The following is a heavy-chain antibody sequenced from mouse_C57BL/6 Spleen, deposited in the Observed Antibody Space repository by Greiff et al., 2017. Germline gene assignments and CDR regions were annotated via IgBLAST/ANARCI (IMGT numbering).Heavy chain of an antibody. CDR3: ALRDGLTRYYAMDY. V-gene: IGHV1-18*01. J-gene: IGHJ4*01. CDR1: GYTFTDYN. Sequence: EVQLQQSGPELVKPGASVKLPCKASGYTFTDYNMDWVKQSHGKSLEWIGDINPNNGGTIYNQKFKGKATLTVDKSSSTAYMEHRSLTSEDTAVYYCALRDGLTRYYAMDYWGQGTSVTVSS. D-gene: IGHD2-12*01. CDR2: INPNNGGT.